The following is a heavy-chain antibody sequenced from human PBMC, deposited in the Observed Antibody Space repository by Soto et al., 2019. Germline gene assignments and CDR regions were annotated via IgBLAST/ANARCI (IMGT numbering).Heavy chain of an antibody. CDR2: ISYSGST. CDR3: ARGTSWQLPFDY. V-gene: IGHV4-59*01. CDR1: SDSISSYY. Sequence: PSETLSLTCTVSSDSISSYYWSWIRQPPGKRLEWIGYISYSGSTDYNPSLKSRVTISGDTSKNQLSLKVSSVTAADTAVYYCARGTSWQLPFDYWGQGNLVAVSS. J-gene: IGHJ4*02. D-gene: IGHD6-13*01.